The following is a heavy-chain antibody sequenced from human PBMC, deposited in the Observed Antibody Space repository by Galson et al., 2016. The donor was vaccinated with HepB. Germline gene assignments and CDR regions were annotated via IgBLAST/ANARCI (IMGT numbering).Heavy chain of an antibody. CDR3: AKVYCSGANCPAGSYYFDY. Sequence: SLRLSCAGSGFTFSSYAMSWVRQAPGKGLEWVSVISGRGSSTYYADSVKGRFTISRDNSKNTLFRHMNSLKAENTAIYYCAKVYCSGANCPAGSYYFDYWGQGSLVTVSS. CDR1: GFTFSSYA. J-gene: IGHJ4*02. V-gene: IGHV3-23*01. D-gene: IGHD2-15*01. CDR2: ISGRGSST.